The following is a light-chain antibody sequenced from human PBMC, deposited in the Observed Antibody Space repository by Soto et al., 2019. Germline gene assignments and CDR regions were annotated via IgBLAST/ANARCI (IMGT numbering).Light chain of an antibody. CDR3: QQYNSYPWT. CDR1: QSLSSR. Sequence: IQMTQSPSTLSTYVGDRVTITCRASQSLSSRLAWYQQIPGKAPKLLIYDAFSLQSGVPSRFSGSGSGTEFSLTISSLQPDDFATYYCQQYNSYPWTFGQGTKVEMK. CDR2: DAF. J-gene: IGKJ1*01. V-gene: IGKV1-5*01.